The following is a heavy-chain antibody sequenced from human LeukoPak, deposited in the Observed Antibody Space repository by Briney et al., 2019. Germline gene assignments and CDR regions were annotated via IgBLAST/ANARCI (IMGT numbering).Heavy chain of an antibody. V-gene: IGHV3-11*01. D-gene: IGHD3/OR15-3a*01. Sequence: GGPLRLSCAASGFTLSDYYMTWFPLAPGKGREGVSYSSSSGSTIYYADSVKGRFAISRDNAKNSLYLQMNSLRAEDTAVYSCARRRDFIDYWGQGSLVTVSS. CDR1: GFTLSDYY. CDR3: ARRRDFIDY. CDR2: SSSSGSTI. J-gene: IGHJ4*02.